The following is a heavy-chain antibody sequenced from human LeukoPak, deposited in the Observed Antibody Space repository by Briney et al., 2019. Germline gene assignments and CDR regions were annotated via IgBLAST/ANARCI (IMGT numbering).Heavy chain of an antibody. J-gene: IGHJ5*02. CDR3: ARRGTVLRWFGEGFDP. D-gene: IGHD3-10*01. V-gene: IGHV4-39*07. CDR2: IYYSGST. Sequence: SETLSLTCTVSGGSISSSSYYWGWICQPPGKGLEWIGSIYYSGSTYYNPSLKSRVTISVDTSKNQFSLKLSSVTAADTAVYYCARRGTVLRWFGEGFDPWGQGTLVTVSS. CDR1: GGSISSSSYY.